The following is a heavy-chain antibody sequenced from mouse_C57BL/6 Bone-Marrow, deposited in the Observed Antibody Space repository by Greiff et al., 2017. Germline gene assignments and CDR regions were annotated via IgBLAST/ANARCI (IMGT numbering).Heavy chain of an antibody. CDR3: ARRGWDWYFDV. CDR2: IYPSDSET. Sequence: VKLQQPGAELVRPGSSVKLSCKASGYTFTSYWMDWVKQRPGQGLEWIGNIYPSDSETHYNQKFKDKATLTVDKSSSTAYMQLSSLTSEDSAVYYCARRGWDWYFDVWGTGTTVTVSS. CDR1: GYTFTSYW. J-gene: IGHJ1*03. D-gene: IGHD1-1*02. V-gene: IGHV1-61*01.